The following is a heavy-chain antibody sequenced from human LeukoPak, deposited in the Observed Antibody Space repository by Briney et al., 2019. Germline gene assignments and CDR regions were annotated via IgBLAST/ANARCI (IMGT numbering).Heavy chain of an antibody. D-gene: IGHD2-2*01. CDR2: IIPIFGTA. Sequence: SVKVSCKASGGTFSSYAISWVRQAPGQGLEWMGGIIPIFGTANYAQKFQGRVAIAADESTSTAYMELSSLRSEDTAVYYCARDPVAPVVPAAKAFDIWGQGTMVTVSS. V-gene: IGHV1-69*13. CDR1: GGTFSSYA. J-gene: IGHJ3*02. CDR3: ARDPVAPVVPAAKAFDI.